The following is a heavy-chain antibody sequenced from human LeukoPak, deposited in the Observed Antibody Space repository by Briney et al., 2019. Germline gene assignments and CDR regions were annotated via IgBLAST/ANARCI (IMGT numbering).Heavy chain of an antibody. J-gene: IGHJ4*02. Sequence: GGSLRLSCAASRFTFSSDGMSCVRQAPGKGREWGSAIIGSGGSTYYADSVKGRFTISRDNSKNTLYLQMNSLRAEDTALYYCARVLGWAGYFDYWGQGTLVTVSP. CDR2: IIGSGGST. V-gene: IGHV3-23*01. D-gene: IGHD6-19*01. CDR1: RFTFSSDG. CDR3: ARVLGWAGYFDY.